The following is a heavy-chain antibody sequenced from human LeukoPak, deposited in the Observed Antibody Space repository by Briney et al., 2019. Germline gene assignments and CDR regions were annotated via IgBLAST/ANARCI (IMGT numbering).Heavy chain of an antibody. CDR3: ASSSPSDYPFDY. J-gene: IGHJ4*02. D-gene: IGHD4-17*01. CDR2: ISGSDGNT. V-gene: IGHV3-23*01. Sequence: GGSLRLSCAASGFTFSNYAMSWVRQAPGKGLEWVSGISGSDGNTNYADSVKSRFTISRDNSKDMLFLQMNSLRAEDTAVYYCASSSPSDYPFDYWGQGTLVTVSS. CDR1: GFTFSNYA.